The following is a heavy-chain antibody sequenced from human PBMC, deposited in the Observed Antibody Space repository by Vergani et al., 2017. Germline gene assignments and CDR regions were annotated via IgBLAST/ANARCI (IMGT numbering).Heavy chain of an antibody. Sequence: QLQLQESGPGLVKPSETLSLTCTVSGGSISSSSYYWGWIRQPPGKGLEWIGSIYYSGSTYYNPSLKSRVTISVDTSKNQFSLKLSSVTAADTAVYYCARDKGSSWYSDWYFDLWGRGTLVTVSS. CDR1: GGSISSSSYY. D-gene: IGHD6-13*01. V-gene: IGHV4-39*02. CDR3: ARDKGSSWYSDWYFDL. J-gene: IGHJ2*01. CDR2: IYYSGST.